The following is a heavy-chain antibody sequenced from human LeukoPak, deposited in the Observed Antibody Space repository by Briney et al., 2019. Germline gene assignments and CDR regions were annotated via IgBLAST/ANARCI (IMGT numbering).Heavy chain of an antibody. Sequence: RSLRLSCAASGFTFSSYGMHWVRQAPRKGLEWVAVISYDGSNKYYADSVKGRFTISRDNSKNTLYLQMNRLRAEDTAVYYCHWLRLIGYQKENWFDPCGQGTLVTVSS. J-gene: IGHJ5*02. D-gene: IGHD3-9*01. V-gene: IGHV3-30*03. CDR3: HWLRLIGYQKENWFDP. CDR2: ISYDGSNK. CDR1: GFTFSSYG.